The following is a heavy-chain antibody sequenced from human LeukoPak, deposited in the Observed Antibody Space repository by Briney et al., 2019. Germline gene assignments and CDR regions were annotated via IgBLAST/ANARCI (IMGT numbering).Heavy chain of an antibody. Sequence: GGSLRLSCAASGFTVSSNYMSWVRQAPGKGLEWISVIYSGGSTHYAGSVKGRFTISRDNSKKTLYLQMNSLRAEDTAVYYCARVDGYNFDAFDIWGQGTMVTVSS. CDR3: ARVDGYNFDAFDI. J-gene: IGHJ3*02. CDR1: GFTVSSNY. CDR2: IYSGGST. D-gene: IGHD5-24*01. V-gene: IGHV3-53*01.